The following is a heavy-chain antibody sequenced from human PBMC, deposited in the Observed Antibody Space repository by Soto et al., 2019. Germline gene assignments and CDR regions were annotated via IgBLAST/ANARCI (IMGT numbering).Heavy chain of an antibody. CDR3: ARATPPAYYYYYYYMDV. V-gene: IGHV1-8*01. Sequence: ASVKVSCKASGYTFTSYDINWVRQATGQGLEWMGWMNPNSGSTGYAQKFQGRVTMTRNTSISTAYMELSSLRSEDTAVYYCARATPPAYYYYYYYMDVWGKGTTVTVSS. CDR1: GYTFTSYD. J-gene: IGHJ6*03. D-gene: IGHD2-15*01. CDR2: MNPNSGST.